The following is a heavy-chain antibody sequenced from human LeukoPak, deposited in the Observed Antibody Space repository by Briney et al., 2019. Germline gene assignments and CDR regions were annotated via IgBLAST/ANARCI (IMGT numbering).Heavy chain of an antibody. D-gene: IGHD2-8*01. CDR1: GYTFTSYG. J-gene: IGHJ3*02. Sequence: VASVTVSCKASGYTFTSYGISWVRQAPGQGLEWMGWISAYNGNTNYAQKLQGRVTMTTDTSTSTAYMELRSLRSDDTAVYYYARFCTNGVCILDAFDIWGQGTMVTVSS. CDR2: ISAYNGNT. V-gene: IGHV1-18*01. CDR3: ARFCTNGVCILDAFDI.